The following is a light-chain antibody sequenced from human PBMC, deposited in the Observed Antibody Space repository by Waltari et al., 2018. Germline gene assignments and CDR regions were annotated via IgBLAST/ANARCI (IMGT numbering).Light chain of an antibody. CDR2: SAS. CDR1: QDIASF. J-gene: IGKJ3*01. V-gene: IGKV1-27*01. CDR3: QKYNVAPFT. Sequence: DNQMSQSPSSLSASVGAGVTITCRASQDIASFLAWFQQKPGEGPKPLLYSASALETGVPSRFSGRGSGTEFTLTISSLQPEDVATYYCQKYNVAPFTFGPGTKVDI.